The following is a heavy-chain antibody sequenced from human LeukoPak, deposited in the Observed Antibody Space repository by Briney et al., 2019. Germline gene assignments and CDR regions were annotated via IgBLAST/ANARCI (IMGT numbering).Heavy chain of an antibody. J-gene: IGHJ5*02. CDR3: AKDLLSDCSGDSCT. CDR2: ISYDGSNK. D-gene: IGHD2-15*01. V-gene: IGHV3-30*18. CDR1: GFTFSSYG. Sequence: SGGSLRLSCAASGFTFSSYGMHWVRQAPGKELEWVAVISYDGSNKYYADSVKGRFTISRDNSKNTLYLQMNSLRAEDTAVYYCAKDLLSDCSGDSCTWGQGTLVTVSS.